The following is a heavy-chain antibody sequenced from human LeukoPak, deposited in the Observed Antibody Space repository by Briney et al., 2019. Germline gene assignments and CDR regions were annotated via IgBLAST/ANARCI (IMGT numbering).Heavy chain of an antibody. CDR1: GFTFSTYA. Sequence: RGGSLRLSCAASGFTFSTYAMTWVRQAPGKGLDWVSVISNGGVSTYYADSVKGRFTISRDNSKNTLYLEMNSLRAEDTALYYCAKLSSVSSQDFDYWGQGTLVTVSS. CDR3: AKLSSVSSQDFDY. V-gene: IGHV3-23*01. J-gene: IGHJ4*02. CDR2: ISNGGVST. D-gene: IGHD2-2*01.